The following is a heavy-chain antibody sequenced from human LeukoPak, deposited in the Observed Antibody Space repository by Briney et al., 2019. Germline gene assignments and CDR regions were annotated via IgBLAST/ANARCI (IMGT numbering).Heavy chain of an antibody. Sequence: SGTLSLTCTVSGGSVSSGSYYWSWIRQPPGTGLEWIGYVYYHGGTNYNPSLKSRVTISVDTSKNQFSLKLTSVTAADTAVYYCARRVGTRDWYFDLWGRGTLVTVSS. CDR1: GGSVSSGSYY. D-gene: IGHD1-14*01. V-gene: IGHV4-61*01. CDR2: VYYHGGT. CDR3: ARRVGTRDWYFDL. J-gene: IGHJ2*01.